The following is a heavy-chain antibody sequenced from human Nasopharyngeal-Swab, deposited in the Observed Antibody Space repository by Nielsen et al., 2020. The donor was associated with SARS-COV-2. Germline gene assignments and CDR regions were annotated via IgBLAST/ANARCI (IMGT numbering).Heavy chain of an antibody. CDR2: IIPILGIA. CDR1: GYTFTNYY. CDR3: ARDVGFSAPD. Sequence: SVKVSCKASGYTFTNYYIHWVRQAPGQGLEWMGRIIPILGIANYAQKFQGRVTITADKSTSTAYMELSSLRSEDTAVYYCARDVGFSAPDWGQGTLVTVSS. V-gene: IGHV1-69*04. J-gene: IGHJ4*02. D-gene: IGHD3-10*01.